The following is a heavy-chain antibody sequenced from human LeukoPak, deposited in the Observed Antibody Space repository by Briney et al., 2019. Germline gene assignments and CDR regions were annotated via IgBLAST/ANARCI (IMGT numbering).Heavy chain of an antibody. CDR1: GFTVSDNY. D-gene: IGHD5-12*01. CDR2: IRSGASS. J-gene: IGHJ4*02. V-gene: IGHV3-53*01. Sequence: PGGSLRLSCAASGFTVSDNYMTWVRQAPGKGLEWVSLIRSGASSYYADSVKGRFTISRDNFKNTLYLQMNSLRAEDTAVYYCARGYAGDYWGQGTLVTVSS. CDR3: ARGYAGDY.